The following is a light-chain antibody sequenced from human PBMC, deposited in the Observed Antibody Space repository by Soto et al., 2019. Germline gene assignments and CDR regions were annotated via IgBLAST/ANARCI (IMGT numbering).Light chain of an antibody. CDR1: QSVSNNY. Sequence: EIVLTQSPGTLSLSPGERATLSCRASQSVSNNYLAWYQQKPGQAPRLLIYGASSRATGIPDRFSGSGSGTDFTLTISRLEAEDFAVYYCHQYGMSPWSFGQGTKVDTK. CDR3: HQYGMSPWS. J-gene: IGKJ1*01. CDR2: GAS. V-gene: IGKV3-20*01.